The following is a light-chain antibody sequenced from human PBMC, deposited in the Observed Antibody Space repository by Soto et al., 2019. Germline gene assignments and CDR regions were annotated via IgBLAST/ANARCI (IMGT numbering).Light chain of an antibody. Sequence: SSELTQPPSVSVAPGQTAKIACGGDNISSDSVHWYLQRSGQAPVLVVFDDSDRPSGIPDRFSGSNSGNTATLTISRVEAGDEADYYCQVWDTRGDRPVFGGGTKLTVL. CDR3: QVWDTRGDRPV. CDR2: DDS. V-gene: IGLV3-21*02. CDR1: NISSDS. J-gene: IGLJ2*01.